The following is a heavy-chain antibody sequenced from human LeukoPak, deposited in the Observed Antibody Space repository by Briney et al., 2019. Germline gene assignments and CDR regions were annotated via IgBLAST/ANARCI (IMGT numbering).Heavy chain of an antibody. Sequence: SETLSLTCTVSGDSISSFHWNWIRQPAGKGLEWIGRIYTSGSTNYNPSLKSRVTMSVDTSKNQFSLKLSSVTAADTAVYYCASEAYYYDSSGYYKYWGQGTLVTVSS. J-gene: IGHJ4*02. CDR1: GDSISSFH. V-gene: IGHV4-4*07. CDR3: ASEAYYYDSSGYYKY. CDR2: IYTSGST. D-gene: IGHD3-22*01.